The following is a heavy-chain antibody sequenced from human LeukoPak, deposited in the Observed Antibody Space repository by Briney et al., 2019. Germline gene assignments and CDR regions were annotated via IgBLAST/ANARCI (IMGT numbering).Heavy chain of an antibody. CDR2: INPSGGST. D-gene: IGHD5-18*01. Sequence: VASVKVSCKASGYTFTSYYMHWVRQAPGQGLEWMGIINPSGGSTSYAQKFQGRVTMTRDTSTSTVYMELSSLRSEDTAVYYCARVRGDTAMVDDAFDIWGQGTMVTVSS. CDR3: ARVRGDTAMVDDAFDI. V-gene: IGHV1-46*01. CDR1: GYTFTSYY. J-gene: IGHJ3*02.